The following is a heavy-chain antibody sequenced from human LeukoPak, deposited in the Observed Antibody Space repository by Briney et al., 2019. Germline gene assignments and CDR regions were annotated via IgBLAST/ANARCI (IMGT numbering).Heavy chain of an antibody. J-gene: IGHJ6*03. CDR1: GGSISSYY. CDR2: IYYSGST. CDR3: ARAFYPGYYSYMAV. V-gene: IGHV4-59*01. Sequence: PSETLSLTCTVSGGSISSYYWSWIRQPPGKGLEWIGYIYYSGSTNYNPSLKSRVTISVDTSKNQFSLKLSSVTAADTAVYYCARAFYPGYYSYMAVWGKGTTVTVSS. D-gene: IGHD3-3*02.